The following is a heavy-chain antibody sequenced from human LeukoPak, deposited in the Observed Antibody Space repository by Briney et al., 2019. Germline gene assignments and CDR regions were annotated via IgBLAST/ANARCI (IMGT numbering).Heavy chain of an antibody. D-gene: IGHD6-19*01. CDR3: AKWLYSSGWYYFDY. V-gene: IGHV3-30*18. J-gene: IGHJ4*02. CDR2: ISFHGSNK. Sequence: GGSLRLSCAASGFTFSSYGMHWVRQAPGKGLEWVTVISFHGSNKSYADSVKGRFTISRDNSKNTLYLQMNSLRAEDTAVYYCAKWLYSSGWYYFDYWGQGTLVTVSS. CDR1: GFTFSSYG.